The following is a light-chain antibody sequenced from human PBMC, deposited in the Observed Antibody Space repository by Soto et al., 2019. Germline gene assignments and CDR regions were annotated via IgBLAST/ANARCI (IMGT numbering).Light chain of an antibody. CDR3: RSDTSSSTP. CDR1: SSDVGGYNY. J-gene: IGLJ2*01. Sequence: QSALTQPASVSGSPGQSITISCTGTSSDVGGYNYVSWYQQHPGKAPKLMIYDVSNRPSGVSNRFSGSKSGNTASLTISGLKAEDEADSYCRSDTSSSTPFGGGTKLTVL. CDR2: DVS. V-gene: IGLV2-14*01.